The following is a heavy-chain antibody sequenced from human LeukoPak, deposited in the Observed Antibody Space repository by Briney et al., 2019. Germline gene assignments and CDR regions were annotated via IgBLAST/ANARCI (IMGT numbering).Heavy chain of an antibody. CDR3: AREGGIAAAGTMYVDY. CDR2: IYHSGST. V-gene: IGHV4-38-2*02. J-gene: IGHJ4*02. D-gene: IGHD6-13*01. CDR1: GYSISSGYY. Sequence: SETLSLTCTVSGYSISSGYYWGWIRQPPGKGLEWIGSIYHSGSTYYNPSLKSRVTISVDTSKNQFSLKLSSVTAADTAVYYCAREGGIAAAGTMYVDYWGQGTLVTVSS.